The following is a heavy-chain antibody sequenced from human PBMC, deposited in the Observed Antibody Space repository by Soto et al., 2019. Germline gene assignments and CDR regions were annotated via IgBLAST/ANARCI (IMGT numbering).Heavy chain of an antibody. J-gene: IGHJ4*02. D-gene: IGHD2-21*01. CDR2: IWYDGSNK. CDR3: AGAKGGDWYFDY. CDR1: GCTFSSYG. Sequence: QVQLVESGGGVVQPGRSLRLSCAASGCTFSSYGMHWVRQAPGKGLEWVAVIWYDGSNKYYADSVKGRFTISRDNSKNTLYLQMNSLRAEDTAVYYCAGAKGGDWYFDYWGQGTLVTVSS. V-gene: IGHV3-33*01.